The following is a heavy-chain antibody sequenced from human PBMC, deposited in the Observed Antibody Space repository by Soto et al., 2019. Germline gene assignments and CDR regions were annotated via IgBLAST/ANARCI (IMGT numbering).Heavy chain of an antibody. V-gene: IGHV3-9*01. Sequence: EVQLVESGGGLVQPGRSLRLSCAASGFTFDDYVMHWVRQAPGKGLEWVSGISWNSGSVGYADSVKGRFTISRDNAKNSLYLQMNSLRAEDTALYYCAKDKNHGGEYYYYGMDVWGQGTTVTVSS. CDR3: AKDKNHGGEYYYYGMDV. CDR1: GFTFDDYV. D-gene: IGHD2-21*01. J-gene: IGHJ6*02. CDR2: ISWNSGSV.